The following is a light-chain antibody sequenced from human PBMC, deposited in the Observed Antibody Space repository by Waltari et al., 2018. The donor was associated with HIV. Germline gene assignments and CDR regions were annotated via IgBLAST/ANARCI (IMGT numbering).Light chain of an antibody. J-gene: IGKJ3*01. CDR2: SAS. Sequence: DIQMTQSPSSLSASVGDRVTISCRASQNIGNYLNWYQQKPGKAPQFLISSASSLQSGVPSRFTGSGSGTDFTLTISSLQPEDFATDYCQQSYITPLTFGPGTKVDVK. CDR3: QQSYITPLT. CDR1: QNIGNY. V-gene: IGKV1-39*01.